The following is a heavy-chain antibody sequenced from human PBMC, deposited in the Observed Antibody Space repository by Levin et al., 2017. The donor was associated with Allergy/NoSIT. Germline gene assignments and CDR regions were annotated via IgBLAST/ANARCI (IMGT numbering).Heavy chain of an antibody. CDR1: GFTFGDYA. CDR2: IRSKLYGGTT. D-gene: IGHD3-10*01. V-gene: IGHV3-49*04. CDR3: TRDYYGSGSYYKPGGY. J-gene: IGHJ4*02. Sequence: PGGSLRLSCTASGFTFGDYAMSWVRQAPGTGLEWVGFIRSKLYGGTTEYAASVQGRFTISRDDSKSIAYLQMNSLKTEDTAVYYCTRDYYGSGSYYKPGGYWGQGTLVTVSS.